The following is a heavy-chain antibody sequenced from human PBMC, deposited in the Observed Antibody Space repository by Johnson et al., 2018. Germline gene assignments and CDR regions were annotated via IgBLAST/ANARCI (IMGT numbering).Heavy chain of an antibody. CDR1: GFTFSSYA. CDR2: ISGSGGST. Sequence: VQLVESGGGLVQPGGSLRLSCAASGFTFSSYAMSWVRQAPGKGLERVSAISGSGGSTYYADSVKGRFTISSANSKNTLYLQMNSLRAGDTAVYYCAKHYGDYVVEYFQHWGQGTLVTVSS. D-gene: IGHD4-17*01. CDR3: AKHYGDYVVEYFQH. J-gene: IGHJ1*01. V-gene: IGHV3-23*04.